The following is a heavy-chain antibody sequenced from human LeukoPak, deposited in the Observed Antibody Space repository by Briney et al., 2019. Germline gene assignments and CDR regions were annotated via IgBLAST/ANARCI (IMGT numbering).Heavy chain of an antibody. CDR3: ARGLSWSGWLYNF. D-gene: IGHD3-3*01. J-gene: IGHJ4*02. Sequence: GGFLRLSCAASGFTFSSYSMNWVRQAPGKGLEWVSSISSSSSYIYYADSVKGRFTISRDNAKNSLYLQMNSLRAEDTAVYYCARGLSWSGWLYNFWGQGTLVTVSS. CDR2: ISSSSSYI. V-gene: IGHV3-21*01. CDR1: GFTFSSYS.